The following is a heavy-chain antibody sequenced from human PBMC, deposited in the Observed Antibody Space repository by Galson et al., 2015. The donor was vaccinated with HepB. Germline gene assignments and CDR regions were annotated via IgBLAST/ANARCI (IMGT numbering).Heavy chain of an antibody. J-gene: IGHJ4*02. V-gene: IGHV1-46*01. CDR2: INPIAGST. CDR3: ATEGGVFGVIAPVDC. CDR1: GYTFTKYY. Sequence: SGKVSCKASGYTFTKYYIHWVRQAPGQGLEWMGSINPIAGSTINAQKFQGRLSMTGDTSTSTLYMELSSLRSDDTAVYYCATEGGVFGVIAPVDCWGQGTLVTVSS. D-gene: IGHD3-3*01.